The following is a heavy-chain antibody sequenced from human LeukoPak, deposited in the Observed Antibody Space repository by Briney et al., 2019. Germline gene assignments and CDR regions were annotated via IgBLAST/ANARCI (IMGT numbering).Heavy chain of an antibody. CDR2: IKSKTDGGTT. V-gene: IGHV3-15*01. CDR3: TTGRYYDILTGDY. J-gene: IGHJ4*02. Sequence: PGGSLRLSCAASGFTFSNAWMSWVRQAPGKGLEWVGRIKSKTDGGTTDYAARVKGRFTISRDDSTNTLYLQMNSLKTEDTAVYYCTTGRYYDILTGDYWGQGTLVTVSS. CDR1: GFTFSNAW. D-gene: IGHD3-9*01.